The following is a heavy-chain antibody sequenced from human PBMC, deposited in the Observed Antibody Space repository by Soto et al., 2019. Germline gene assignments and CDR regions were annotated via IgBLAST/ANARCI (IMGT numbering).Heavy chain of an antibody. CDR1: GYIFTNYW. Sequence: GESLKISCQSSGYIFTNYWIGWVRQMPEKGLEWMGIIYPGDSDIRYSPSFQGQVTISADKSINTAYLQWSSLKASDTAMYYCARHTNYFGPDYWGLGTLVTVSS. CDR3: ARHTNYFGPDY. D-gene: IGHD3-10*01. J-gene: IGHJ4*02. CDR2: IYPGDSDI. V-gene: IGHV5-51*01.